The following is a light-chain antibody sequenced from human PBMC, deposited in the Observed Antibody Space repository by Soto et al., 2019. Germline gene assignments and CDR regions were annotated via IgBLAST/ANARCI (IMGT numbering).Light chain of an antibody. Sequence: QSALTQPRAVSGSPGQSGTISCTGTSSDVGGDNYVSWYQQHSGKAPKLMIYDVSKRPSGVPDRFSGSKSGNTASLTICGLHPEDAADYYCCSYAGSYDYVFGTRTKVTVL. V-gene: IGLV2-11*01. CDR2: DVS. CDR3: CSYAGSYDYV. J-gene: IGLJ1*01. CDR1: SSDVGGDNY.